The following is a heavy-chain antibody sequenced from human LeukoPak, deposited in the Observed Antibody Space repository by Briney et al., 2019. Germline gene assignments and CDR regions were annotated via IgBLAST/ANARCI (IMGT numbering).Heavy chain of an antibody. CDR2: ISGSGGST. CDR1: GFTFSSYA. Sequence: GGSLRLSCAASGFTFSSYAMSWVRQAPGKGLEWVSAISGSGGSTYYADSVKGRFTISRDNSKNTLYLQMNSLRAEDTAVYYCAGKWFGELLSDYWGQGTLVTVSS. V-gene: IGHV3-23*01. D-gene: IGHD3-10*01. CDR3: AGKWFGELLSDY. J-gene: IGHJ4*02.